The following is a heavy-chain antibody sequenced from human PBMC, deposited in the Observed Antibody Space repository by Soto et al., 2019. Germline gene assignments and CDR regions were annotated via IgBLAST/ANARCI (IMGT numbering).Heavy chain of an antibody. D-gene: IGHD5-12*01. J-gene: IGHJ4*02. CDR2: IYHSGST. V-gene: IGHV4-30-2*01. Sequence: QLQLQESGSGLVKPSQTLSLTCAVSGGSISSGGYSWSWIRQPPGKGLEWIGYIYHSGSTYYNPSRKIRVAISVDRSKNLFSLKLRSVTAADTAVYYCAAGGGLPRYYWGQGTLVTVSS. CDR1: GGSISSGGYS. CDR3: AAGGGLPRYY.